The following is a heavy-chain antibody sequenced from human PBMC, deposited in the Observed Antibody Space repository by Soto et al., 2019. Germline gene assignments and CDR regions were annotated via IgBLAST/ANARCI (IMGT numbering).Heavy chain of an antibody. CDR1: GYTFTSYG. CDR3: ARERTPSPVTMNWFDP. V-gene: IGHV1-18*04. CDR2: ISAYNGNT. Sequence: ASVKVSCKASGYTFTSYGISWVRQAPGQGLEWMGWISAYNGNTNYAQKLQGRVTMTTDTSTSTAYMELRSLRSDDTAVYYCARERTPSPVTMNWFDPWGRGNLVTVSS. D-gene: IGHD4-17*01. J-gene: IGHJ5*02.